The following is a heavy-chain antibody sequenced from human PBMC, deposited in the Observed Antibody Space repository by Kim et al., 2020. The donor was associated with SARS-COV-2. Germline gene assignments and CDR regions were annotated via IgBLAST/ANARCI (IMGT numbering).Heavy chain of an antibody. CDR3: ANYGDYPLYWYFDL. CDR1: GGSISSSGYY. CDR2: IYYSGST. D-gene: IGHD4-17*01. Sequence: SETLSLTCTVSGGSISSSGYYWGWIRQPPGKGLEWIGSIYYSGSTYYNPSLKSRATISVDTSKNQFSLKLSSVTAADTAVYYCANYGDYPLYWYFDLWGRGTLVTVSS. J-gene: IGHJ2*01. V-gene: IGHV4-39*07.